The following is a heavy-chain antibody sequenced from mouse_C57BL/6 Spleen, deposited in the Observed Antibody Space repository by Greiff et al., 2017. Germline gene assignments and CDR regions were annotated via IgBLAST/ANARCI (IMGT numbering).Heavy chain of an antibody. Sequence: QVQLQQLGAELVKPGASVKMSCKASGYTFTSYWITWVKQRPGQGLEWIGDIYPGSGSTNYNEKFKSKATLTVDTSSSTAYMQLSSLTSEDSAVYYCARGNYYYGSSHWYFDVWGTGTTVTVSS. CDR3: ARGNYYYGSSHWYFDV. CDR2: IYPGSGST. V-gene: IGHV1-55*01. D-gene: IGHD1-1*01. J-gene: IGHJ1*03. CDR1: GYTFTSYW.